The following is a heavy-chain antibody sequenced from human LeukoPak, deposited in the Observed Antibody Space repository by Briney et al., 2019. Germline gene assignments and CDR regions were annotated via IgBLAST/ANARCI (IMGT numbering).Heavy chain of an antibody. CDR3: ARDTLYYDSSGYYHPFDY. V-gene: IGHV1-2*02. J-gene: IGHJ4*02. CDR2: XXXXXGGT. Sequence: ASVKVSCKASGYTFTGYYMHWVRQAPGQGLEXXXXXXXXXGGTNYAQKFQGRVTMTRDTSISTAYMELSRLRSDDTAVYYCARDTLYYDSSGYYHPFDYWGQGTLVTVSS. CDR1: GYTFTGYY. D-gene: IGHD3-22*01.